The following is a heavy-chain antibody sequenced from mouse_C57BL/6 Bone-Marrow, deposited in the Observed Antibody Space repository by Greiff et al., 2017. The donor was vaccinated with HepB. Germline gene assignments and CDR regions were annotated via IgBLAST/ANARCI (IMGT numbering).Heavy chain of an antibody. Sequence: QVHVKQSGPGLVQPSQSLSITCTVSGFSLTSYGVHWVRQSPGKGLEWLGVIWRGGSTDYNAAFMSRLSITKDNSKSQVFFKMNSLQADDTAIYYCAKKRIDYYGSSYWYFDVWGTGTTVTVSS. V-gene: IGHV2-5*01. CDR1: GFSLTSYG. J-gene: IGHJ1*03. CDR2: IWRGGST. CDR3: AKKRIDYYGSSYWYFDV. D-gene: IGHD1-1*01.